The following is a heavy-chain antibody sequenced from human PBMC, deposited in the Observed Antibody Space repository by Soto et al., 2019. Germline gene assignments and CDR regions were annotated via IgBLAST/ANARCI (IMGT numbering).Heavy chain of an antibody. CDR1: GFTLSSYS. CDR2: LTYNGSRK. CDR3: ARVSTRGWYFDDFDV. D-gene: IGHD6-19*01. Sequence: QVQLVESGGGVVQPGRSLRLSCVVSGFTLSSYSIHWVRQAPGKGLEWVAFLTYNGSRKSFAGSVQGRFTISRDNSKDILYLRMNGLRAEDTATYYCARVSTRGWYFDDFDVWGQGTTVTVSS. V-gene: IGHV3-30-3*01. J-gene: IGHJ3*01.